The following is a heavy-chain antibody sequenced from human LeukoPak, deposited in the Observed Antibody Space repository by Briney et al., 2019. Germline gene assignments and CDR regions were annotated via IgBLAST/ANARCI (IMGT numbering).Heavy chain of an antibody. D-gene: IGHD1-26*01. CDR1: GFTFSSYS. Sequence: GGSLRLSCAASGFTFSSYSMNWVRQAPGKGLEWVSSISSSSSYIYYADSVKGRFTISRDNAKNSLYLQMNSLRAEDTAVYYCAKMRNSGSNSRQSGAFDIWGQGTMVTVSS. V-gene: IGHV3-21*01. CDR3: AKMRNSGSNSRQSGAFDI. J-gene: IGHJ3*02. CDR2: ISSSSSYI.